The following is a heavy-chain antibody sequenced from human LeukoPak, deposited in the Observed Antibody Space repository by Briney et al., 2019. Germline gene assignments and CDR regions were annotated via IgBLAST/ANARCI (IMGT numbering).Heavy chain of an antibody. CDR3: ARSLGTTVPQNGLDY. J-gene: IGHJ4*02. CDR1: GGSIRSSYYY. CDR2: IYYSGST. Sequence: SETLSLTCTVSGGSIRSSYYYWGWIRQPPGKGLEWIGYIYYSGSTNYNPSLKSRVTISVDTSENQFSLKLSSVTAADTAVYYCARSLGTTVPQNGLDYWGQGTLVTVSS. V-gene: IGHV4-61*05. D-gene: IGHD4-11*01.